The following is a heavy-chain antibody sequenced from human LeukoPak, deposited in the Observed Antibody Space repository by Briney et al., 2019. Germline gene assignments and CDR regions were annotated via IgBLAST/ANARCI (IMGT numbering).Heavy chain of an antibody. Sequence: PGRSLRLSCAASGFTFYDYGMHWVRHAPGKGLEWVSGISWNRGSIGYADSVKGRFTISRDNAKNSLYLQMNSLRAEDTAVYYCARDQRYDFWSGYFSYWGQGTLVTVSS. J-gene: IGHJ4*02. CDR1: GFTFYDYG. CDR2: ISWNRGSI. CDR3: ARDQRYDFWSGYFSY. D-gene: IGHD3-3*01. V-gene: IGHV3-9*01.